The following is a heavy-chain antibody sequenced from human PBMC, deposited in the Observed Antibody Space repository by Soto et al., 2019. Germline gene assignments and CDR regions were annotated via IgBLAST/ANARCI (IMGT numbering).Heavy chain of an antibody. CDR2: ISGSGGST. J-gene: IGHJ6*02. V-gene: IGHV3-23*01. CDR1: GFTFSSYA. D-gene: IGHD3-3*01. CDR3: AKHFGVVITYYYYGMDV. Sequence: PGGSLRLSCAASGFTFSSYAMSWVRQAPGKGLEWVSAISGSGGSTYYADSVKGRFTISRDNSKNTLYLQMNSLRAEDTAVYYCAKHFGVVITYYYYGMDVWGQGTTVTVSS.